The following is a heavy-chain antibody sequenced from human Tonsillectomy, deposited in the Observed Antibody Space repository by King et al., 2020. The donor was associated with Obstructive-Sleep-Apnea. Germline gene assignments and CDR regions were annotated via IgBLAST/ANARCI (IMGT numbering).Heavy chain of an antibody. J-gene: IGHJ6*02. Sequence: VQLVESGGGLVQPGGSLRLSCAASGFTFSSYAMSWVRQAPGKGLEWVSAISGSGGSTYYADSVKGRFTISRDNSKNTLYLQMNSLRAEDTAVYYCAKGAYYDFWSGYYTGDYYYYGMDVWGQGTTVTVSS. CDR1: GFTFSSYA. D-gene: IGHD3-3*01. CDR2: ISGSGGST. V-gene: IGHV3-23*04. CDR3: AKGAYYDFWSGYYTGDYYYYGMDV.